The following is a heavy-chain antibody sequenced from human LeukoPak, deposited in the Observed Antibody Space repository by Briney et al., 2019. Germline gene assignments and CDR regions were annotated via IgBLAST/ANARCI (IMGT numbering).Heavy chain of an antibody. J-gene: IGHJ4*02. CDR2: INPNSGGT. V-gene: IGHV1-2*02. CDR3: AREPIYRGVSRPFDY. Sequence: ASVKVSCKASGYTFTGFYIHWVRQAPGQGLEWVGWINPNSGGTHYAQKFQGRVTMIRDTSIDIAYMELSRLRSDDTAVYYCAREPIYRGVSRPFDYWGQGNLVNVSS. D-gene: IGHD3-3*02. CDR1: GYTFTGFY.